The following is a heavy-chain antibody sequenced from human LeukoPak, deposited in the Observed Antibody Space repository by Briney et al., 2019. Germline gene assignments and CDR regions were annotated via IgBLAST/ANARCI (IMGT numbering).Heavy chain of an antibody. J-gene: IGHJ3*01. Sequence: AASVKVSCKASGYTFTSYDINWMRQATGQWLEWMGWMNPNSGNTGYAQKFQGRVTMTRNTSISTAYMELSSLRSEDTAVYYCARSRYHDYVWGSYRTDGWGPGTMVTVSS. D-gene: IGHD3-16*02. CDR1: GYTFTSYD. CDR3: ARSRYHDYVWGSYRTDG. CDR2: MNPNSGNT. V-gene: IGHV1-8*01.